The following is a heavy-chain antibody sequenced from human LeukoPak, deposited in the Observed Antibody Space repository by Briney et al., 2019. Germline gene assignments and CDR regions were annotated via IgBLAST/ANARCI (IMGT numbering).Heavy chain of an antibody. CDR3: ARIGYCSSTSCLRLDY. CDR2: INTNTGNP. D-gene: IGHD2-2*01. CDR1: GYIFTNYA. V-gene: IGHV7-4-1*02. Sequence: GASVKVSCAASGYIFTNYAINWMRQAPGQGLEWMGWINTNTGNPTYAQGFTGRFVFSLDTSVSTAYLQISSLKAEDTAVYYCARIGYCSSTSCLRLDYWGQGTLVTVSS. J-gene: IGHJ4*02.